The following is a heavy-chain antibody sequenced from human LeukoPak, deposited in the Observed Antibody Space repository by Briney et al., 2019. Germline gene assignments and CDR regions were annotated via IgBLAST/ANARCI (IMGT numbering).Heavy chain of an antibody. CDR3: ARDTSSWATSSTPYDY. V-gene: IGHV3-21*01. CDR1: GFTFSSYS. CDR2: ISSSSSYI. D-gene: IGHD6-13*01. Sequence: GGSLRLSCAASGFTFSSYSMNWVRQAPGKGLEWVSSISSSSSYIYYADSVKGLFTISRDNAKNSLYLQMNSLRAEDTAVYYCARDTSSWATSSTPYDYWGQGTLVTVSS. J-gene: IGHJ4*02.